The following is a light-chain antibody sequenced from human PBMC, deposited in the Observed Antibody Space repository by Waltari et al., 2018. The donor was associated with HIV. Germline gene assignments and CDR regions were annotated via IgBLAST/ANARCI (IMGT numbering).Light chain of an antibody. V-gene: IGLV2-14*01. CDR3: SSYSSSTSPYV. CDR1: TSDIGNYNY. CDR2: EVS. Sequence: QSALTQPASVSGSPGQSITISCTGTTSDIGNYNYVSWYQHHPGKAPKLIICEVSNRRSGVSNRVSGSKSRTTASLTVSVLHAEDEGDYYCSSYSSSTSPYVFGTGTKVTVV. J-gene: IGLJ1*01.